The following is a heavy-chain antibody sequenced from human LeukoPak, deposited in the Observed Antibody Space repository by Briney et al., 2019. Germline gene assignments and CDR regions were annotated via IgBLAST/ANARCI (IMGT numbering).Heavy chain of an antibody. Sequence: SDTLPLTCTVSGGSLSSYYWLWPRQPAGKALEWIGRIYTSRRTNYNPSLKSRVTMSVDTSKNQFSLKLSSVTAADTAVYYCAGAFYDFWSGYFRDWFDPWGQGTLVTVSS. CDR1: GGSLSSYY. CDR2: IYTSRRT. V-gene: IGHV4-4*07. J-gene: IGHJ5*02. D-gene: IGHD3-3*01. CDR3: AGAFYDFWSGYFRDWFDP.